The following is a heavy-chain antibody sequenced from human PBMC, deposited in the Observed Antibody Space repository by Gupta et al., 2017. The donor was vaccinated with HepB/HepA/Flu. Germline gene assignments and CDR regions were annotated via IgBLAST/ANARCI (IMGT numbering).Heavy chain of an antibody. CDR3: ARDSQLSFFDY. J-gene: IGHJ4*02. V-gene: IGHV3-7*01. Sequence: EVQLVESGGGLVQPGGSLRLPCAASGFTFSSYWMSWVRQAPGKGLEWVANIKQDGSEKYYLDSVKGRFTISRDNAKNSLYLQMNRLRAEDTAVYYCARDSQLSFFDYWGQGTLVTVSS. CDR2: IKQDGSEK. CDR1: GFTFSSYW. D-gene: IGHD2/OR15-2a*01.